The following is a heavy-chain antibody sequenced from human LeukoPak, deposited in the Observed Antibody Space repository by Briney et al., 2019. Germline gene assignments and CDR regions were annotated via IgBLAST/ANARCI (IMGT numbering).Heavy chain of an antibody. Sequence: GGSLRLSCAASGFTFSSYAMSWVRQAPGKGLEWVSAISGSGGSTYYADSVKGRFTISRDNSKNTLYLQMSSLRAEDTAIYYCAKYLSIGWFIDSWGQGTLVTVSS. J-gene: IGHJ4*02. CDR3: AKYLSIGWFIDS. CDR1: GFTFSSYA. CDR2: ISGSGGST. V-gene: IGHV3-23*01. D-gene: IGHD6-19*01.